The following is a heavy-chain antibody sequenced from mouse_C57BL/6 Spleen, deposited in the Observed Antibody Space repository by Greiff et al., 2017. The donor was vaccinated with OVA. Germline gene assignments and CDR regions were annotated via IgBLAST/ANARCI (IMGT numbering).Heavy chain of an antibody. CDR2: INYDGSST. Sequence: EVMLVESEGGLVQPGSSMKLSCTASGFTFSDYYMAWVRQVPEKGLEWVANINYDGSSTYYLDSLKSRFIISRDNAKNILYLQMSSLKSEDTATYYCARNLGMDYWGQGTSVTVSS. V-gene: IGHV5-16*01. CDR1: GFTFSDYY. J-gene: IGHJ4*01. CDR3: ARNLGMDY. D-gene: IGHD3-3*01.